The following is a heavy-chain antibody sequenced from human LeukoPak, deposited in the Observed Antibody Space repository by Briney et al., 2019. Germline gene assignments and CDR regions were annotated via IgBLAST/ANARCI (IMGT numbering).Heavy chain of an antibody. D-gene: IGHD3-3*01. J-gene: IGHJ6*03. CDR3: ARVSSYDFWSGSGYYYMDV. Sequence: GGSLRLSCAASGFTVSSNYMSWVRQAPGKGLEWVSVIYSGGSTYYADSVKGRFTISRDNSKNTLYLQMNSLRAEDTAVYYCARVSSYDFWSGSGYYYMDVWGKGTTVPVSS. V-gene: IGHV3-53*01. CDR2: IYSGGST. CDR1: GFTVSSNY.